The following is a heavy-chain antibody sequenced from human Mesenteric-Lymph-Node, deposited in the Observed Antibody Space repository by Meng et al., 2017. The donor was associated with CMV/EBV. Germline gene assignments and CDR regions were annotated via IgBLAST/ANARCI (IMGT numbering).Heavy chain of an antibody. CDR2: INHSGVP. Sequence: QVQLQQRGAGLLKASEPLSLTCAVYGGSFSGYYWSWIRQPPGKGLEWIGEINHSGVPNYNPSLKSRVTISLDRSKNQFSLKLSSVTAEDTAVYYCARGSDIPVNNYWGQGILVTVSS. J-gene: IGHJ4*02. V-gene: IGHV4-34*01. D-gene: IGHD2-15*01. CDR1: GGSFSGYY. CDR3: ARGSDIPVNNY.